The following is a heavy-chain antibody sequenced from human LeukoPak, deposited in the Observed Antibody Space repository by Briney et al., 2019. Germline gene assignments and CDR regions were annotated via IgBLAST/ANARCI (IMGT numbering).Heavy chain of an antibody. V-gene: IGHV3-23*01. CDR3: AKDGHSGYDLEVYFDY. CDR1: GFTFSSYA. CDR2: ISGSGGST. J-gene: IGHJ4*02. Sequence: GGSLRLSCAASGFTFSSYAMSWVRQAPGKGLEWVSDISGSGGSTYYADSVKGRFTISRDNSKNTLYLQMNSLRDEDTAVYYCAKDGHSGYDLEVYFDYWGQGTLVTVSS. D-gene: IGHD5-12*01.